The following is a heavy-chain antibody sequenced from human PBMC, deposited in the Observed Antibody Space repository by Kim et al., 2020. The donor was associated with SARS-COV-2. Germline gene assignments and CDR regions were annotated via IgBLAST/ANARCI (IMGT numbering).Heavy chain of an antibody. V-gene: IGHV3-30*18. D-gene: IGHD1-26*01. Sequence: GGSLRLSCAASGFTFSSYGMHWVRQAPGKGLEWVAVISYDGSNKYYADSVKGRFTISRDNSKNTLYLQMNSLRAEDTAVYYCAKDRSGSYTVGFDYWGQGTLVTVSS. J-gene: IGHJ4*02. CDR3: AKDRSGSYTVGFDY. CDR1: GFTFSSYG. CDR2: ISYDGSNK.